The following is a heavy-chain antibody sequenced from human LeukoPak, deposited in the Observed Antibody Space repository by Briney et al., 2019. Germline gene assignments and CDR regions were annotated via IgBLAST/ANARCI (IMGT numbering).Heavy chain of an antibody. Sequence: GGSLRPSCAASGFTFSSYWMHWVRQGPGKGLVWVSRINSDGSSTSYADSVKGRFTISRDNAKNTLYMQMNSLRAEDTAVYYCARDNNRGALDFWGQGTMVTVSS. CDR2: INSDGSST. CDR3: ARDNNRGALDF. J-gene: IGHJ3*01. D-gene: IGHD2/OR15-2a*01. V-gene: IGHV3-74*01. CDR1: GFTFSSYW.